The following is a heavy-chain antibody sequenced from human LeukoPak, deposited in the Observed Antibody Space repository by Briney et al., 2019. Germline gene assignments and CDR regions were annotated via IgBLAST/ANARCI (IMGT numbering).Heavy chain of an antibody. J-gene: IGHJ4*02. CDR3: ARVGLRLGELSSLPIYYFDY. CDR1: GGTFSSYA. Sequence: SVKVSCKASGGTFSSYAISWVRQAPGQGLEWMGGIIPIFGTANYAQKFQGRVTITTDESTSTAYMELSSLRSEDTAVFYCARVGLRLGELSSLPIYYFDYWGQGTLVTVSS. CDR2: IIPIFGTA. D-gene: IGHD3-16*02. V-gene: IGHV1-69*05.